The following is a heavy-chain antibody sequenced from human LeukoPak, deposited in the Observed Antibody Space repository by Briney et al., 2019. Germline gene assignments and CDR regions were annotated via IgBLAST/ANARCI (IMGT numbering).Heavy chain of an antibody. CDR1: GGSISSGGYS. CDR2: IYHSGST. D-gene: IGHD3-16*01. Sequence: SQTLSLTCAVSGGSISSGGYSWSWIRQPPGKGLEWIGYIYHSGSTCYNPSLKSRVTISVDRSKNQFSLKLSSVTAADTAVYYCARVQRGYYGMDVWGQGTTVTVSS. V-gene: IGHV4-30-2*01. CDR3: ARVQRGYYGMDV. J-gene: IGHJ6*02.